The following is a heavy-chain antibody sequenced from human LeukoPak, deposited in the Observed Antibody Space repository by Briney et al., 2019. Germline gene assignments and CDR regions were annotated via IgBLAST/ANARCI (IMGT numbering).Heavy chain of an antibody. CDR3: ARQSTYYYDSSGYYFLDAFDI. CDR1: GYNFTTYW. CDR2: IYPSDSDT. Sequence: GESLKISCQVSGYNFTTYWIGWVRQMPGRGLEWMRIIYPSDSDTRYSPSFQGQVTISADKSITSAYLQWSSLKASDTAMYYCARQSTYYYDSSGYYFLDAFDIWGQGTMVTVSS. D-gene: IGHD3-22*01. V-gene: IGHV5-51*01. J-gene: IGHJ3*02.